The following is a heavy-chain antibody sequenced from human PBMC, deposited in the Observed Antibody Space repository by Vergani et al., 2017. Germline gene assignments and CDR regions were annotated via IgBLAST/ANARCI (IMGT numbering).Heavy chain of an antibody. CDR3: AKDVGGCNSISCSYYMDV. CDR1: GFSFRGHG. CDR2: IWYDGSNK. D-gene: IGHD2/OR15-2a*01. J-gene: IGHJ6*03. Sequence: QVHLVESGGGVVQPGRSLTLSCVASGFSFRGHGMHWVRQAPGKGLEWVAVIWYDGSNKYYADSVKGRFTISRDNSQNTENLQMNSLRDDDTAVYYWAKDVGGCNSISCSYYMDVWGKGTTVTV. V-gene: IGHV3-33*06.